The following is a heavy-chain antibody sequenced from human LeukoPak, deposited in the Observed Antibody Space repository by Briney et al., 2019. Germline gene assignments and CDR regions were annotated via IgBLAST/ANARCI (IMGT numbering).Heavy chain of an antibody. Sequence: SETLSLTCAVYGGSFSGYYWSWIRQPPGKGLEWIGEINHSGSTNYNPSLKSRVTISVDTSKNQFSLKLSSVTAADTAVYYCARGLREYSSSKYYYYYYMDAWGKGTTVTVSS. J-gene: IGHJ6*03. CDR2: INHSGST. CDR1: GGSFSGYY. CDR3: ARGLREYSSSKYYYYYYMDA. V-gene: IGHV4-34*01. D-gene: IGHD6-6*01.